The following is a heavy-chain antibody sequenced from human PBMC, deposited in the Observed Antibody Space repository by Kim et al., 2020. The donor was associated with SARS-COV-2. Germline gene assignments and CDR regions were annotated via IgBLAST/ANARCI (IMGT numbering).Heavy chain of an antibody. CDR3: ARASYDSSGYPYYYYGMDV. J-gene: IGHJ6*02. Sequence: SETLSLTCTVSGGSISSYYWSWIRQPPGKGLEWIGYIYYSGSTNYNPSLKSRVTISVDTSKNQFSLKLSYVTAADTAVYYCARASYDSSGYPYYYYGMDVWGQGTTVTVSS. D-gene: IGHD3-22*01. CDR1: GGSISSYY. V-gene: IGHV4-59*01. CDR2: IYYSGST.